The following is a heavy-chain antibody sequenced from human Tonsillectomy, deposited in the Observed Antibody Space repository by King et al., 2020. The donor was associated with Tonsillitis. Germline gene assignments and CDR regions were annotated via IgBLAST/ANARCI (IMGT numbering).Heavy chain of an antibody. CDR3: ARERSGGGNAFDL. CDR2: TNTDGRNT. J-gene: IGHJ3*01. V-gene: IGHV3-74*01. D-gene: IGHD3-10*01. Sequence: EVQLVESGGGLVQPGGSLRLSCAASGFTFSTYSMHWVRRAPGKGLVWVAHTNTDGRNTNYADSVKGRFTISRDNTKNTLYLQMNSLRTEDTALYYCARERSGGGNAFDLWGQGTKVTVSS. CDR1: GFTFSTYS.